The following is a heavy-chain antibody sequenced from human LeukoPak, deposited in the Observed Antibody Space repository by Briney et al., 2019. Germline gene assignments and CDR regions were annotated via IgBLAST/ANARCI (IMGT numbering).Heavy chain of an antibody. J-gene: IGHJ6*03. CDR3: ARDRPLLWFGQSYYYMDV. CDR1: GFTFSTYS. D-gene: IGHD3-10*01. CDR2: ISSSSGTI. Sequence: GSLRLSCAASGFTFSTYSMNWVRQAPGKGLEWVSYISSSSGTIYYADSVRGRFTISRDNAKNSLYLQMNSLSAEDTAVYYCARDRPLLWFGQSYYYMDVRGKGTTVTVSS. V-gene: IGHV3-48*04.